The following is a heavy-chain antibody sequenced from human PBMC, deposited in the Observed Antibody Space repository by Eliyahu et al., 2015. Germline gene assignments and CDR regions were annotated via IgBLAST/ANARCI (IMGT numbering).Heavy chain of an antibody. V-gene: IGHV5-51*01. CDR3: ARPRHGYNWDLGY. CDR1: GYSFTSYW. J-gene: IGHJ4*02. D-gene: IGHD5-24*01. Sequence: EVQLVQSGAEVKKPGESLXISCKGSGYSFTSYWIAWVRQMPGKGLEWMGIIYPGDSDTRYSPSFQGQVTISADKSISTAFLQWSSLKASDTAIYYCARPRHGYNWDLGYWGQGTLVTVSS. CDR2: IYPGDSDT.